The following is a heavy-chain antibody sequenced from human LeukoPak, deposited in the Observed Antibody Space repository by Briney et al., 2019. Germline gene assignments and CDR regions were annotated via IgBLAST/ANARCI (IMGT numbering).Heavy chain of an antibody. CDR3: AKAAISGVVISFDY. CDR2: ISASGGNT. CDR1: GFTFANYA. D-gene: IGHD3-3*01. J-gene: IGHJ4*02. Sequence: PGGPLRLSCAASGFTFANYAMNWVRQAPGKGLEWVSTISASGGNTYYADSVKGRFTFSRDNSENTLYLQMNSLRAEDTAVYYCAKAAISGVVISFDYWGQGTLLTVSS. V-gene: IGHV3-23*01.